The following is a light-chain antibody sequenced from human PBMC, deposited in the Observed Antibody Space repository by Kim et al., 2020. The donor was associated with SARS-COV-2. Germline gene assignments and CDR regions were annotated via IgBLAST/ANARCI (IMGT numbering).Light chain of an antibody. CDR2: GNS. CDR1: SCNIGAGYD. Sequence: VTISCTGSSCNIGAGYDVHWYQQLPGTAPKRLIDGNSNRPSGVPDRFSGSKSGTSASLAITGLQAEDEADYYCQFYDSSLSGFYVFGTGTKVTVL. J-gene: IGLJ1*01. CDR3: QFYDSSLSGFYV. V-gene: IGLV1-40*01.